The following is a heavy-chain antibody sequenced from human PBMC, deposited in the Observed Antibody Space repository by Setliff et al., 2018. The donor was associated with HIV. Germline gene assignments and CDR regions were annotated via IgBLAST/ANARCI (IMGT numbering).Heavy chain of an antibody. Sequence: SETLSLTCAVYCGSFSGYYWSWIRQPPGKGLEWIGEINHSGSTNYNPSLKSRVTISVDTSKNQFSLNVSSVTAADKAVYYCARHVGYDSSGRLDYWGQGTLVTVSS. CDR1: CGSFSGYY. V-gene: IGHV4-34*01. CDR2: INHSGST. D-gene: IGHD3-22*01. CDR3: ARHVGYDSSGRLDY. J-gene: IGHJ4*02.